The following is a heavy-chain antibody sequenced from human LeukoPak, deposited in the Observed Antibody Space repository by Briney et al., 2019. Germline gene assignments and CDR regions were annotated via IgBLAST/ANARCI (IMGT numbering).Heavy chain of an antibody. CDR2: IYNSGST. Sequence: SETLSLTCTVSGGSISSYSWSWIRQPPGKGLEWIGYIYNSGSTNYNPSLKSRVTISVDTSKNQFSLKLISVTAADTAVYYCARNAGDYWGQGTLVTVSS. CDR3: ARNAGDY. J-gene: IGHJ4*02. V-gene: IGHV4-59*01. CDR1: GGSISSYS.